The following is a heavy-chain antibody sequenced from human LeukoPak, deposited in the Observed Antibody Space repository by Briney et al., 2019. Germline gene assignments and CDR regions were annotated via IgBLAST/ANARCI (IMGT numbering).Heavy chain of an antibody. Sequence: PGGSLRLSCAASGFTVSSNYMSWVRQAPGKGLEWVSVIYSGGSTYYADSVKGRFTISRDNSKNTLYLQMNSLRAEDTAVYYCAKVSDYGDYGFLYNWFDPWGQGTLVTVSS. CDR2: IYSGGST. V-gene: IGHV3-66*01. D-gene: IGHD4-17*01. CDR3: AKVSDYGDYGFLYNWFDP. CDR1: GFTVSSNY. J-gene: IGHJ5*02.